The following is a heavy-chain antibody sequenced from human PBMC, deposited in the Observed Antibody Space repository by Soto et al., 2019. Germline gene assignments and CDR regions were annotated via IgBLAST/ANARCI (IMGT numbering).Heavy chain of an antibody. J-gene: IGHJ4*02. V-gene: IGHV4-34*01. Sequence: SETLSLTCAVYGGSFSGYYWSWIRQPPGKGLEWIGEINHSGSTNYNPSLKSRVTISVDTSKNQFSLKLSSVTAADTAVYYCARGFRRYYGSGSYHFDYWGQGTLVTVSS. CDR3: ARGFRRYYGSGSYHFDY. CDR2: INHSGST. CDR1: GGSFSGYY. D-gene: IGHD3-10*01.